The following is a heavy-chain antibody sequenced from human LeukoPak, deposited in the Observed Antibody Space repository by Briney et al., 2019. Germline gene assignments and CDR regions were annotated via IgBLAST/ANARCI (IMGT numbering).Heavy chain of an antibody. V-gene: IGHV3-21*01. D-gene: IGHD3-3*01. CDR2: ISSSSSYI. Sequence: PGGSLRLSCAASGFTFSSYSMNWVRQAPGKGLEWVSSISSSSSYIYYADSVKGRFTISRDNAKNSLYLQMNSLRAEDTAVYYCARASTRSRFLEWPSLMDVWGKGTTVTVSS. J-gene: IGHJ6*03. CDR3: ARASTRSRFLEWPSLMDV. CDR1: GFTFSSYS.